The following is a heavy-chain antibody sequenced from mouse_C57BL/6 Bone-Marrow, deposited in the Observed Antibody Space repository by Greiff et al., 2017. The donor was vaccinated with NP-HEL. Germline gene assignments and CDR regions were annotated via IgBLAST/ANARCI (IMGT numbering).Heavy chain of an antibody. V-gene: IGHV3-8*01. CDR3: ARFHYYGSSYLDY. D-gene: IGHD1-1*01. Sequence: EVKLVESGPGLAKPSQTLSLTCSVTGYSITSDYWNWIRKFPGNKLEYMGYISYSGSTYYNPSLKSRLSITRDTSKNQYYLQLNSVTTEDTATYYCARFHYYGSSYLDYWGQGTTLTVSS. CDR1: GYSITSDY. CDR2: ISYSGST. J-gene: IGHJ2*01.